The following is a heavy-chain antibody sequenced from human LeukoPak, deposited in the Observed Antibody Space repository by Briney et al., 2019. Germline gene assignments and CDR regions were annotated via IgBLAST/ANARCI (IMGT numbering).Heavy chain of an antibody. CDR2: INGSGGST. CDR3: AKGPRGYSYGQADY. D-gene: IGHD5-18*01. Sequence: GGSLRLSCAASGFTFSSYAMSWVRQAPGKGLEWVSAINGSGGSTYYADSVKGRFTISRDNSKNTLYLQMNSLRAEDTAVYYCAKGPRGYSYGQADYWGQGTLVTVSS. CDR1: GFTFSSYA. J-gene: IGHJ4*02. V-gene: IGHV3-23*01.